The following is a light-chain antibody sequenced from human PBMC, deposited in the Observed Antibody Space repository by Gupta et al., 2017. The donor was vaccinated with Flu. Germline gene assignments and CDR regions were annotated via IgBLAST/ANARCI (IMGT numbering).Light chain of an antibody. Sequence: QSALTPPPSVSVSPGQSVPIPCTEPSSDVGTSNPVSCYQQSPGTAPKLMNYEVSKRPAGVPDRFSGSKAGNTASLTISGLEGEDEADYYCSSYTSSYTFVFGTGTKVTVL. CDR2: EVS. CDR3: SSYTSSYTFV. CDR1: SSDVGTSNP. V-gene: IGLV2-18*02. J-gene: IGLJ1*01.